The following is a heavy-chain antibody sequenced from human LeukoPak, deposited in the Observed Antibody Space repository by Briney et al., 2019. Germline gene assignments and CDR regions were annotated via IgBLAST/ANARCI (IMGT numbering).Heavy chain of an antibody. CDR2: IYSGGST. CDR1: GFTVSSNY. J-gene: IGHJ4*02. CDR3: ARDIAYDSSGYYSPHFDY. V-gene: IGHV3-53*01. Sequence: GGSLRLSCAASGFTVSSNYMSWVRQAPGKGLEWVSVIYSGGSTYYADSVKGRFTIPRDNSKNTLYLQMNSLRAEDTAVYYCARDIAYDSSGYYSPHFDYWGQGTLVTVSS. D-gene: IGHD3-22*01.